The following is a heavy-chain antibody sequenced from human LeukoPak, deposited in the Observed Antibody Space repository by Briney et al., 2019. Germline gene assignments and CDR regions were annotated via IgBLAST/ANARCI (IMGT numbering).Heavy chain of an antibody. D-gene: IGHD2-8*01. CDR1: GGSFSGYY. J-gene: IGHJ6*03. CDR2: INHSGST. CDR3: AREKAGYCTNGVCYRRPPYYMDV. Sequence: SETLSLTCAVYGGSFSGYYWSWIRQPPGKGLEWIGEINHSGSTNYNPSLKSRVTISVDTSKNQFSLKLSSVTAADTAVYYCAREKAGYCTNGVCYRRPPYYMDVWGKGTTVTVSS. V-gene: IGHV4-34*01.